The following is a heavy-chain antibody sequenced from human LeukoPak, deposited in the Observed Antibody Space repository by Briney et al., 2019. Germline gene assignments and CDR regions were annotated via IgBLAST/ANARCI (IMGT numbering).Heavy chain of an antibody. CDR1: GGSISSYY. D-gene: IGHD4-17*01. J-gene: IGHJ6*03. CDR2: IYTSGST. CDR3: ARGTVTHTYYYYYYMDV. V-gene: IGHV4-4*07. Sequence: SETLSLTCTVSGGSISSYYWSWIRQPAGKGLEWIGRIYTSGSTNYNPSLKSRVTMSVDTSKNQFSLKLSSVTAADTAVYYCARGTVTHTYYYYYYMDVWGKGTTVTVSS.